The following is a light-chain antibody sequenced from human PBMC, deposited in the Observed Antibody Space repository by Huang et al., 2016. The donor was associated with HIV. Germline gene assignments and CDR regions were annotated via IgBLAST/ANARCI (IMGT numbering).Light chain of an antibody. CDR3: MQGLQIPRT. J-gene: IGKJ2*01. CDR2: LGS. CDR1: EGLVHNTGYTY. V-gene: IGKV2-28*01. Sequence: DIVLTQSPVVLAAGRGGPASISCTSTEGLVHNTGYTYLDWYVQRPGQSPKLLMYLGSYRASGVPERFSGSGSGTPFALRISGVEAEDAGVYFCMQGLQIPRTFGQGTKLEI.